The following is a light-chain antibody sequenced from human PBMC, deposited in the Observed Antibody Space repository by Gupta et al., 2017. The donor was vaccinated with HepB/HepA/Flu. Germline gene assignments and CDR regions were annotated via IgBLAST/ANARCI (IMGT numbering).Light chain of an antibody. CDR3: QQRRDWPRT. V-gene: IGKV3-11*01. CDR1: QSVTNY. J-gene: IGKJ2*01. CDR2: DAS. Sequence: EIVLTQSPATLSLSPGERATLSCRASQSVTNYLAWYQQKPGQAPRLLIYDASNRATEIPARFSGSGSETDFTLTISSLEPEDFAVYFCQQRRDWPRTFGQGTKLEIK.